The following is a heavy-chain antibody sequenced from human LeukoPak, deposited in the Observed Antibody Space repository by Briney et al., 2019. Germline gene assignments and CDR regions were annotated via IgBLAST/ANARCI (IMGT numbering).Heavy chain of an antibody. CDR2: IYTSGST. Sequence: PSETLSLTCTVSGASISSYYWSWIRQPPGKRLEWVGYIYTSGSTNYNPSLKSRVTISVDPSKNPLSLKLSSVHAADTAVYYCSRTGYSGLGALLFPPPYMDVWGKGTTVTVSS. CDR3: SRTGYSGLGALLFPPPYMDV. V-gene: IGHV4-4*08. CDR1: GASISSYY. D-gene: IGHD5-12*01. J-gene: IGHJ6*03.